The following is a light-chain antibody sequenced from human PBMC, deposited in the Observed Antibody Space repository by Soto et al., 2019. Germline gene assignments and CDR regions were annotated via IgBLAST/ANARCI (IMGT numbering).Light chain of an antibody. CDR1: QTVGRNY. J-gene: IGKJ4*01. Sequence: EIVLTQSPGTLSLSPGERATLSCRASQTVGRNYLAWYQQKPGQAPRLLLYHASNRATGIPDRFSGSGSGTDFTLTISRLEPEDFAVCYCQQYAASPLTFGGGAKVEI. V-gene: IGKV3-20*01. CDR2: HAS. CDR3: QQYAASPLT.